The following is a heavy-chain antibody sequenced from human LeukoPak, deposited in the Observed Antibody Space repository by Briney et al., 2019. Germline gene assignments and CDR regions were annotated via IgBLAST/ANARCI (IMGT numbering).Heavy chain of an antibody. CDR2: IYTSGST. CDR3: ARDGDYSLDY. CDR1: GGSISSGSYY. D-gene: IGHD4-17*01. Sequence: SQTLSLTCTVSGGSISSGSYYWSWIRQPAGKGLEWIGRIYTSGSTNYNPSLKSRVTIPVDTSKNQFSLKLSSVTAADTAVYYCARDGDYSLDYWGQGTLVTVSS. J-gene: IGHJ4*02. V-gene: IGHV4-61*02.